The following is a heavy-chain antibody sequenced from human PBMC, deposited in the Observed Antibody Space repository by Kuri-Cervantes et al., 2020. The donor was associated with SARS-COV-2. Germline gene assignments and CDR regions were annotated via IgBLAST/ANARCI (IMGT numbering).Heavy chain of an antibody. J-gene: IGHJ4*01. CDR3: AGASFGLVGACDY. CDR1: GASITHHY. CDR2: VHNSGST. V-gene: IGHV4-59*11. Sequence: SETLSLTCTVSGASITHHYWSWMRQPPGKGLEWIGYVHNSGSTSFSPSLRGRVTMSIDTSMSQFSLKLYSVTAADTAIYYCAGASFGLVGACDYWGHGTLVTVSS. D-gene: IGHD3/OR15-3a*01.